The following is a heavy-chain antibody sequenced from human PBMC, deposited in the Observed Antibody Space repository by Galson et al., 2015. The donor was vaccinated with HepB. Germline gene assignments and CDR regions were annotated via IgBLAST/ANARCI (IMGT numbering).Heavy chain of an antibody. CDR2: INSDGSST. CDR3: ARDHGYYYGMDV. Sequence: SLRLSCAASGFTFSSYWMHWVRQAPGKGLVWVSRINSDGSSTSYADSVKGRFTISRDNAKNTLYLQMNSLRAEDTAVYYCARDHGYYYGMDVWGQGTTVTVSS. CDR1: GFTFSSYW. J-gene: IGHJ6*02. V-gene: IGHV3-74*01.